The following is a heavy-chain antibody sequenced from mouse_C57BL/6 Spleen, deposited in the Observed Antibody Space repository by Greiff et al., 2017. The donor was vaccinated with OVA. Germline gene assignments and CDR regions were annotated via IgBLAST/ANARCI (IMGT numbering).Heavy chain of an antibody. J-gene: IGHJ2*01. D-gene: IGHD1-1*01. CDR1: GFNIKNTY. CDR2: IDPANGNT. CDR3: ARPTVVATSYFDY. V-gene: IGHV14-3*01. Sequence: VQLQQSVAELVRPGASVKLSCTASGFNIKNTYMPWVKQRPEQGLEWIGRIDPANGNTKYAPKFQGKATITADTSSNTAYLQLSSLTSEDTAIYYCARPTVVATSYFDYWGEGTTLTVSS.